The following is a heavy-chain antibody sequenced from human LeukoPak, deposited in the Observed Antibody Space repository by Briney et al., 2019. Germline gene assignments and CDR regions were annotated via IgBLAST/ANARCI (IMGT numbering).Heavy chain of an antibody. CDR2: INHSGST. D-gene: IGHD2-15*01. Sequence: SETLSLTCTVSGGSISSSSYYWGWIRQPPGKGLEWIGEINHSGSTNYNPSLKSRVTISVDTSKNQFSLKLSSVTAADTAVYYCARHRLVVAATSTSNFDYWGQGTLVTVSS. V-gene: IGHV4-39*01. CDR1: GGSISSSSYY. J-gene: IGHJ4*02. CDR3: ARHRLVVAATSTSNFDY.